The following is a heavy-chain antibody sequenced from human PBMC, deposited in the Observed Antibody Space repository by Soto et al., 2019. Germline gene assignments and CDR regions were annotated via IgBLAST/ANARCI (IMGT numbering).Heavy chain of an antibody. J-gene: IGHJ4*02. CDR2: ISWNSGSI. CDR3: VKDKWYNNTWYLDY. V-gene: IGHV3-9*01. Sequence: GGSLRLSCAACGFTFDDYAMHLVRQAPGKGLEWVASISWNSGSIGYAYSVKGRFTISRDNAKSSLYLQMNSLGPEETALYYCVKDKWYNNTWYLDYWGQGTLVTV. CDR1: GFTFDDYA. D-gene: IGHD6-13*01.